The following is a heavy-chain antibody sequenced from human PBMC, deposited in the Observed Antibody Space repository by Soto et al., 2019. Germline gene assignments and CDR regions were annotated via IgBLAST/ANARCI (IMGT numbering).Heavy chain of an antibody. Sequence: QVQLVESGGGVVQPGRSLRLCSAASGFTFSSYAMHWVRQAPGKGLEWVAVISYDGSNKYYADSVKGRFTISRDNSKNALYLPLKGGRAGDTAVYYCARDRSSSWDGLKRLANYYYGMDVWGQGTTVTVTS. J-gene: IGHJ6*02. CDR2: ISYDGSNK. CDR1: GFTFSSYA. V-gene: IGHV3-30-3*01. CDR3: ARDRSSSWDGLKRLANYYYGMDV. D-gene: IGHD6-13*01.